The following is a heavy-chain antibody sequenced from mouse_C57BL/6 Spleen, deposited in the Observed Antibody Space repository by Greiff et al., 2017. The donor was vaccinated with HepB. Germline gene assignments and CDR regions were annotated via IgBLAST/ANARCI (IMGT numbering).Heavy chain of an antibody. D-gene: IGHD2-3*01. CDR1: GYTFTSYW. CDR2: SNPSSGYT. CDR3: ARCSDGYLGYDMDY. Sequence: VQLQQSGAELAKPGASVKLSCKASGYTFTSYWMHWVKQRPGQGLDWIGYSNPSSGYTKYNQKFKDKAKLTADKASSTAYMQLSSRTYEDSAGYSWARCSDGYLGYDMDYWNQGTSVTVSS. V-gene: IGHV1-7*01. J-gene: IGHJ4*01.